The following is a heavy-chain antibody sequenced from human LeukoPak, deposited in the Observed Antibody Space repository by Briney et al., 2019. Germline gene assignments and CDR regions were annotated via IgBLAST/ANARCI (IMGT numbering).Heavy chain of an antibody. CDR3: ARRGYCSSTACSVAAFDI. CDR2: IYPGDSDT. Sequence: KAGESLKISCKGSGYSFTSYWIGWVRQMPGKGLEWMGIIYPGDSDTRYSPSFQGQVTISADKSISTAYLQWSSLKASDTAMYYCARRGYCSSTACSVAAFDIWGQGTMVTVSS. J-gene: IGHJ3*02. CDR1: GYSFTSYW. D-gene: IGHD2-2*01. V-gene: IGHV5-51*01.